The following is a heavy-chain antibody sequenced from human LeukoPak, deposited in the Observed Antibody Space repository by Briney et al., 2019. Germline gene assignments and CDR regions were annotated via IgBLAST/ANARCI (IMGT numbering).Heavy chain of an antibody. CDR2: ISVHNGNT. CDR1: GYIFTNYG. Sequence: GASVNVSCTASGYIFTNYGISWVRQAPGQGREWMGWISVHNGNTRNSKKVQGRITMTADTSSTTAYMELRSLRFDDTAVYFCARDTASGWYYFDSWGQGTLVTVSP. CDR3: ARDTASGWYYFDS. V-gene: IGHV1-18*01. D-gene: IGHD6-19*01. J-gene: IGHJ4*02.